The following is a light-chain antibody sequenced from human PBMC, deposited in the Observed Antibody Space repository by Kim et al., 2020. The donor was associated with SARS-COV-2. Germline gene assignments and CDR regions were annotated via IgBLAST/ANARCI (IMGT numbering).Light chain of an antibody. V-gene: IGKV1-33*01. CDR1: QDISNY. Sequence: DIQMTRSPSSLSASVGDRVTISCQASQDISNYLNWYQQKPGKAPKLLIYDASNLETGVPSRFSGSGSGTDFTFTISSLQPEDIATYYCLQYDNLCTFGGGTKVDIK. CDR2: DAS. CDR3: LQYDNLCT. J-gene: IGKJ4*01.